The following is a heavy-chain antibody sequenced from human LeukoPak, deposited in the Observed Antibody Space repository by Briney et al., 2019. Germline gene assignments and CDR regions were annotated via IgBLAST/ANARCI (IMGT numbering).Heavy chain of an antibody. CDR2: INHSGST. CDR1: GGSFSGYY. CDR3: AREAIYDTPHSSGYANIPGLDWFDP. Sequence: PSETLSLTCAVYGGSFSGYYWSWIRQPPGKGLEWIGEINHSGSTNYNPSLKSRVTISVGTSKNQFSLKLSSVTAADTAVYYCAREAIYDTPHSSGYANIPGLDWFDPWGQGTLVTVSS. V-gene: IGHV4-34*01. D-gene: IGHD3-22*01. J-gene: IGHJ5*02.